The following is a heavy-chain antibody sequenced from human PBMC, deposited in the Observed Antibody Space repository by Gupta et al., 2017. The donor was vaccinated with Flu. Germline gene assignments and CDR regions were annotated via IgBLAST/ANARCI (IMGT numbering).Heavy chain of an antibody. J-gene: IGHJ4*02. CDR1: GFTFATYT. Sequence: EVQLVESGGGLVKPGGSLGLSCAASGFTFATYTMNWCRQAPGKGLDWVSSISSSSSYIYYEDSVKGRFTVSRDNAKHSLYLQMDSLRVEDTAVYYCARSFAYDRGAYYDYWGQGNLVTVSS. CDR2: ISSSSSYI. CDR3: ARSFAYDRGAYYDY. D-gene: IGHD3-22*01. V-gene: IGHV3-21*01.